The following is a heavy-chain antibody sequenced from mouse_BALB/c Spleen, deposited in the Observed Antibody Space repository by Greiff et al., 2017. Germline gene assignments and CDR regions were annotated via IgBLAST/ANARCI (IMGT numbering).Heavy chain of an antibody. J-gene: IGHJ3*01. V-gene: IGHV4-1*02. CDR1: GFDFSRYW. CDR2: INPDSSTI. CDR3: ASPDYYGYDAVSWFAY. Sequence: VQLKESGGGLVQPGGSLKLSCAASGFDFSRYWMSWVRQAPGKGLEWIGEINPDSSTINYTPSLKDKFIISRDNAKNTLYLQMSKVRSEDTALYYCASPDYYGYDAVSWFAYWGQGTLVTVSA. D-gene: IGHD2-2*01.